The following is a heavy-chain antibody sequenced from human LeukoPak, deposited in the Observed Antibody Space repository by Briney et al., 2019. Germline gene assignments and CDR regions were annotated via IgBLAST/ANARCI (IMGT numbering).Heavy chain of an antibody. Sequence: TSVKVSCKASGYTFTSYYMHWVRQAPGQGLEWMGIINPSGGSTSYAQKFQGRVTMTRDMSTSTVYMELSSLRSEDTAVYYCARNRGSSSWLPNWFDPWGQGTLVTVSS. V-gene: IGHV1-46*01. D-gene: IGHD6-13*01. J-gene: IGHJ5*02. CDR2: INPSGGST. CDR1: GYTFTSYY. CDR3: ARNRGSSSWLPNWFDP.